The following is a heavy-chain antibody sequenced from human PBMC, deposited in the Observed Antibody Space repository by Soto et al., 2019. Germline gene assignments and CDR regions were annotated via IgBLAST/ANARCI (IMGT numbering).Heavy chain of an antibody. CDR2: INHSGST. J-gene: IGHJ3*02. D-gene: IGHD3-10*01. CDR1: GGSFSGYY. V-gene: IGHV4-34*01. CDR3: ARAQYYYGSGSIHDAFDI. Sequence: SETLSLTCAVYGGSFSGYYWSWIRQPPGKGLEWIGEINHSGSTNYNPSLKSRVTISVDTSKNQFSLKLSSVTAADTAVYYCARAQYYYGSGSIHDAFDIWGQGTMVTVSS.